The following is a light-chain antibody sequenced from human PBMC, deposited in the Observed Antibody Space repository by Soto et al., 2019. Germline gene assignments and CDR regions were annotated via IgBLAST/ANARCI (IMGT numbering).Light chain of an antibody. V-gene: IGLV2-14*01. CDR3: FSHRSGDSHV. Sequence: QSALTQPASVPGSPGQSITISCTGTSSDIGAYNYVSWYQQYPGKAPKLMIYGVTNRPSGVSNRFSGSKTGNTASLTISGLQAEDEADYYCFSHRSGDSHVFGTGTKVTVL. J-gene: IGLJ1*01. CDR2: GVT. CDR1: SSDIGAYNY.